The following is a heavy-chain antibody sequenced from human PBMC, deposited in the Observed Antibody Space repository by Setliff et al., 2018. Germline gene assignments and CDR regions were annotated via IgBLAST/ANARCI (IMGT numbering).Heavy chain of an antibody. V-gene: IGHV4-34*01. CDR2: INHSGST. CDR3: ARGGGSVLPNYYYFNYMDV. D-gene: IGHD2-15*01. CDR1: GGSFSGYY. Sequence: TLSLPCAVYGGSFSGYYWSWIRQPPGKGLEWIGEINHSGSTNYNQSLKSRVTLSADTSKNQFSLQLTSVTAADTAIYYCARGGGSVLPNYYYFNYMDVWGKGTTVTVSS. J-gene: IGHJ6*03.